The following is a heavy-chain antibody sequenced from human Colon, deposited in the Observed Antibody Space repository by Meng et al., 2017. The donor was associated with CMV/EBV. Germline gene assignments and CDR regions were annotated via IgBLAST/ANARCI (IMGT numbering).Heavy chain of an antibody. V-gene: IGHV1-46*01. CDR3: TRDIVL. D-gene: IGHD2-15*01. CDR1: GFTFSTQY. J-gene: IGHJ4*02. Sequence: QEQLVQSGAEVKKPVASVKVSCKASGFTFSTQYIHWVRQAPGQGLEWLGIIKPSGGSTGYAQKFQGRVTMTRDTSTSTVYMELSSLRSEDTAMYYCTRDIVLWGQGTLVTVYS. CDR2: IKPSGGST.